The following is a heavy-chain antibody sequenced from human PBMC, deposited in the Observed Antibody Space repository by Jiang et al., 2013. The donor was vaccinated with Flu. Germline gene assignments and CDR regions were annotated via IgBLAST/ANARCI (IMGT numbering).Heavy chain of an antibody. D-gene: IGHD3-10*01. J-gene: IGHJ4*02. CDR3: ARHPSNRRRPDPNYYGSGSYYKGPRGDFDY. V-gene: IGHV4-34*01. Sequence: LEWIGEINHSGSTNYNPSLKSRVTISVDTSKNQFSLKLSSVTAADTAVYYCARHPSNRRRPDPNYYGSGSYYKGPRGDFDYWGQGTLVTVSS. CDR2: INHSGST.